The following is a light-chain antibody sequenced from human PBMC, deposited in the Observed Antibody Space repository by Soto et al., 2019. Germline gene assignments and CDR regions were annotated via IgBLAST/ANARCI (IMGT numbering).Light chain of an antibody. CDR2: DVS. Sequence: QSALTQPASGSGSPGQSITISCTGSSSDVGGYNYVSWYQQHPGKAPKLMIYDVSSRPSGVSNRFSGSKSGNTASLTISGLQAEDEADYYCSSYTSSSTLVVFGGGTKLTVL. J-gene: IGLJ2*01. CDR3: SSYTSSSTLVV. V-gene: IGLV2-14*01. CDR1: SSDVGGYNY.